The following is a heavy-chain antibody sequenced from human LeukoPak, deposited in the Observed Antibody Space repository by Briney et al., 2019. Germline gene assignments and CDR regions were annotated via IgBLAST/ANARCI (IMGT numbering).Heavy chain of an antibody. CDR3: ARGRGSGYPDY. CDR2: IYYSGST. Sequence: SQTLSLTCTVSGGSISSGGYYWSWIRQPPGKGLEWIGSIYYSGSTYYNPSLKSRVTISVDTSKNQFSLKLSSVTAADTAVYYCARGRGSGYPDYWGQGTLVTVSS. CDR1: GGSISSGGYY. J-gene: IGHJ4*02. D-gene: IGHD3-22*01. V-gene: IGHV4-39*07.